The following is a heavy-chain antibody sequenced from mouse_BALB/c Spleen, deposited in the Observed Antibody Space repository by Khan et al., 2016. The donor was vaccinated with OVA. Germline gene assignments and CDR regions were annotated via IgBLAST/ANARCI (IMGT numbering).Heavy chain of an antibody. CDR1: GFTFSNYW. CDR2: IRLKSNIYAT. D-gene: IGHD3-3*01. V-gene: IGHV6-6*02. J-gene: IGHJ1*01. CDR3: ARGWDWYFDD. Sequence: EVKLEESGGGLVQPGGSMKLSCVASGFTFSNYWMNWVRQSPEKGFEWVAEIRLKSNIYATHYAESVRGRFTISRDDSRSSVYLQMNNLGAEDTGIYYCARGWDWYFDDWGAGTTVTVSS.